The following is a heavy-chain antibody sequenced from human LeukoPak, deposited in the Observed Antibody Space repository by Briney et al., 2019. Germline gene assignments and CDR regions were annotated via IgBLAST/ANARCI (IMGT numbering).Heavy chain of an antibody. CDR1: GGSFSGYY. V-gene: IGHV4-34*01. CDR3: ARQTGSGLFILP. Sequence: PSETLSLTCAVYGGSFSGYYWSWIRQPPGKGLEWIGEINHSGSTNYNPSLKSRVTISVDTSKNQFSLKLSSVTAADTAVYYCARQTGSGLFILPGGQGTLVTVSS. CDR2: INHSGST. J-gene: IGHJ4*02. D-gene: IGHD3/OR15-3a*01.